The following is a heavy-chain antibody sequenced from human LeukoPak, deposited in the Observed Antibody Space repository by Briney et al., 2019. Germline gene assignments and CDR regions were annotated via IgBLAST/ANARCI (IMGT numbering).Heavy chain of an antibody. D-gene: IGHD3-16*01. Sequence: PGGSLRLSCAASGFTFSSYWMTWVPQAPGKGLEWVATIKEDGSEKYYVDSVKGRFTISRDNAKNSLYLQMNSLRAEDTAVYYCARGSHLGGIDYWGQGTLVTVSS. J-gene: IGHJ4*02. CDR1: GFTFSSYW. V-gene: IGHV3-7*04. CDR3: ARGSHLGGIDY. CDR2: IKEDGSEK.